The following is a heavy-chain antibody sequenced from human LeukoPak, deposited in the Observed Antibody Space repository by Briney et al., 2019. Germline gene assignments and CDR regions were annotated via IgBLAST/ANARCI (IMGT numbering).Heavy chain of an antibody. J-gene: IGHJ4*02. CDR3: ARDRDGVSFDF. V-gene: IGHV3-53*01. CDR1: GFTFTNAW. D-gene: IGHD3-3*01. CDR2: MYSGGNT. Sequence: PGGSLRLSCAASGFTFTNAWMSWVRQAPGKGLEWVANMYSGGNTDYADSVKGRFTISKDSSRNTLYLQMNSLRVEDTALYYCARDRDGVSFDFWGRGTLVTVSS.